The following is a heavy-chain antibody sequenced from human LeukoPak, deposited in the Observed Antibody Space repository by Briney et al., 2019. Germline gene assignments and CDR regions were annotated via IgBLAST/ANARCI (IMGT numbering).Heavy chain of an antibody. V-gene: IGHV1-2*02. Sequence: GASVKVSCKTSGYTFAGYFVHWVRQAPGQGLEWMGCINPNSGGTNYTQNFQGRVTITRDTSITTAYMELSRLTSDDTVLHYCARDQGYGSGGYSFDYWGQGTRVTVSS. CDR2: INPNSGGT. CDR3: ARDQGYGSGGYSFDY. J-gene: IGHJ4*02. D-gene: IGHD3-10*01. CDR1: GYTFAGYF.